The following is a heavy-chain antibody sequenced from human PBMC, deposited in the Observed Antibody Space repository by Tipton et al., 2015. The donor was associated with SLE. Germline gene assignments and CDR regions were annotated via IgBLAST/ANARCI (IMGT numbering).Heavy chain of an antibody. V-gene: IGHV3-21*01. CDR3: AKDGQRVLYASYFDH. CDR1: GFTFSYYN. J-gene: IGHJ4*02. D-gene: IGHD4/OR15-4a*01. CDR2: ISSTGIYI. Sequence: QLVQSGGGLVKPGGSLRLSCTASGFTFSYYNMNWVRQAPGEGLEWVSSISSTGIYIYNADSLKGRFTISRDNAKNSLYLQMNSLRAEDTAVYYCAKDGQRVLYASYFDHWGQGTLVTVSS.